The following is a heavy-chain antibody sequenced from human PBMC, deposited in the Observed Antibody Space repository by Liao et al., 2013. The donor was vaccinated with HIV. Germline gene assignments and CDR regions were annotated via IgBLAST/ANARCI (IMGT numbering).Heavy chain of an antibody. D-gene: IGHD4-17*01. CDR3: ARDGTVTQFDY. CDR2: INHSGST. V-gene: IGHV4-34*01. J-gene: IGHJ4*02. CDR1: GGSFRGYY. Sequence: QVQLQQWGAGLLKPSETLSLTCAVYGGSFRGYYWTWIRQPPGKGLEWIGEINHSGSTNYNPSLKSRVTISVDTSKNQFSLKLSSVTAADTAVYYCARDGTVTQFDYWGQGTLVTVSS.